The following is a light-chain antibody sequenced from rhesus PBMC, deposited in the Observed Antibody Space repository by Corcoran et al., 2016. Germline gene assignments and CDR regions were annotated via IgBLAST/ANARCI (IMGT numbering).Light chain of an antibody. Sequence: QVILTQSPATLSLSPGERATLSCRASQSVSSYLAWYLQRPGQAPRLLIYGESSRATGIPGRLSGRGSGTDCTLTISSLEPEDVGVYHCYQHSSGYSFGQGTKVEIK. V-gene: IGKV3-10*01. J-gene: IGKJ2*01. CDR2: GES. CDR1: QSVSSY. CDR3: YQHSSGYS.